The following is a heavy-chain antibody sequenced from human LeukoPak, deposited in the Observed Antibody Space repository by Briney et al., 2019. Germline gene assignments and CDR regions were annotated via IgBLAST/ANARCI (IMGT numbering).Heavy chain of an antibody. D-gene: IGHD5/OR15-5a*01. CDR2: IYSGGST. J-gene: IGHJ4*02. CDR3: ATSRGYSVYDPFDY. CDR1: GFTVSGNY. Sequence: GGSLRLSCAASGFTVSGNYMSWVRQAPGMGLEWVSVIYSGGSTHYADSMNGRFTISRDNSKNTLYLQMNTLRAEDTAVYYCATSRGYSVYDPFDYWGQGTLVTVSS. V-gene: IGHV3-66*01.